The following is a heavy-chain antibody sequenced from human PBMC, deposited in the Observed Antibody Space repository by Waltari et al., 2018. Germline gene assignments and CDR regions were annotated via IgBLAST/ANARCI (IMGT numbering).Heavy chain of an antibody. CDR1: GFTFTNYA. D-gene: IGHD3-16*01. CDR2: ISAGGGAT. Sequence: EGQQVESGGGLVQPGGSLRLSCATSGFTFTNYAMNWVRQAPGNGLEWVSAISAGGGATYYADSMKGRFTISRDNSKNTLYLQMNSLRAEDTAVYYCARVLRMGDLPHLSWGQGTLVTVSS. CDR3: ARVLRMGDLPHLS. J-gene: IGHJ5*02. V-gene: IGHV3-23*04.